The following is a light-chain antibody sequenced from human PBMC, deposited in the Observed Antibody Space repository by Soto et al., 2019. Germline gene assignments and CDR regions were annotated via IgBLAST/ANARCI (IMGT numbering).Light chain of an antibody. J-gene: IGLJ2*01. Sequence: QSVLTQSPSASASLGASVKLTCTLSSGHSSYAIAWHQQQPEKGPRYLMKLSSDGSHSKGDGIPDRFSGSSSGAERYLTISRLQSEDEAYYYCQTWDTGARVVFVGGTKLTVL. V-gene: IGLV4-69*01. CDR3: QTWDTGARVV. CDR2: LSSDGSH. CDR1: SGHSSYA.